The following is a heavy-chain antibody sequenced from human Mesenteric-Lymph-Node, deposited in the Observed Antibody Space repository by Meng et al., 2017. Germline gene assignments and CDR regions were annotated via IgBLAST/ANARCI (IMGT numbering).Heavy chain of an antibody. D-gene: IGHD6-19*01. Sequence: ASVKVSCKASGYTFTSYGISWVRQAPGQGLEWMGWIAANNGKTNYAQKLQGRVTMTTDTSTSTAYMELRSLRSDDTAVYYCARVTGEQWLDYYYYGMDVWGQGTTVTVSS. J-gene: IGHJ6*02. CDR2: IAANNGKT. CDR3: ARVTGEQWLDYYYYGMDV. V-gene: IGHV1-18*01. CDR1: GYTFTSYG.